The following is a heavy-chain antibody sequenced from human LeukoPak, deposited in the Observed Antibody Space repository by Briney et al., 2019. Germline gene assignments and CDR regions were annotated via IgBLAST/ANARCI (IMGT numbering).Heavy chain of an antibody. CDR3: ARTSGSGSADY. V-gene: IGHV4-59*08. Sequence: SETLSLTCTVSGGSISSYYWSWIRQPPRKGLEWIGYIYYSGSTNYNPSLKSRVAISVDTSKNQFSLNLSSVTAADTAVYYCARTSGSGSADYWGQGTLVTVSS. CDR2: IYYSGST. CDR1: GGSISSYY. D-gene: IGHD3-10*01. J-gene: IGHJ4*02.